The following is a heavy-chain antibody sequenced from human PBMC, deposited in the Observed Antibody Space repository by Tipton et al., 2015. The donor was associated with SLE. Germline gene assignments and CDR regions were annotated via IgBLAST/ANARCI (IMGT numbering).Heavy chain of an antibody. J-gene: IGHJ5*02. CDR1: GMTFSNYA. Sequence: GSLRLSCAASGMTFSNYAMSWFRQAPGKGLEWVSFISGSGGNTDYADSVKGRFTISRDNSENTLYLQMNSLRVEDTAIYYCARPGVAVAGMNGWFDPWGQGTLVTVSS. CDR3: ARPGVAVAGMNGWFDP. V-gene: IGHV3-23*01. CDR2: ISGSGGNT. D-gene: IGHD6-19*01.